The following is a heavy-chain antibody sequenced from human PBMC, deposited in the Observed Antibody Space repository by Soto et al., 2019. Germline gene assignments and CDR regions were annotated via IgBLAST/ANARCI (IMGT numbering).Heavy chain of an antibody. CDR3: ARGVSAGVDY. CDR1: GYSFTSLD. Sequence: ASVKVSCKASGYSFTSLDINWVRQTAGQGLEWMGWMQPSTGRTGYAQKFQGRVTMTRDTSINTAYMELTTLTSDDTAFYYCARGVSAGVDYWGQGTLVTVPQ. J-gene: IGHJ4*02. CDR2: MQPSTGRT. D-gene: IGHD1-26*01. V-gene: IGHV1-8*01.